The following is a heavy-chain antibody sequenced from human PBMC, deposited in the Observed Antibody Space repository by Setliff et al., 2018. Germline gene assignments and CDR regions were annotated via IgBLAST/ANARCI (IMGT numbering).Heavy chain of an antibody. CDR1: GDSISSRPFY. Sequence: SETLSLTCTVSGDSISSRPFYWGWFRQPAGKELEWIGQIYTSWSTIYNPSLKSRVTILLDTSKNQFSLTLTSVTAVDTAVYYCARMTGFQYIDVWGKGTTVTVSS. CDR2: IYTSWST. D-gene: IGHD3-3*01. V-gene: IGHV4-61*09. J-gene: IGHJ6*03. CDR3: ARMTGFQYIDV.